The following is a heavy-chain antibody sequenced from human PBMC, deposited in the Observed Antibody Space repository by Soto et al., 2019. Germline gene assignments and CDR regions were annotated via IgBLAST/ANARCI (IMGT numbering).Heavy chain of an antibody. CDR1: GFTFSSYS. D-gene: IGHD3-22*01. Sequence: EVQLVESGGGLVKPGGSLRLSCAASGFTFSSYSRNWVRQAPGKGLEWVSSISSSSSFIYYADSLKGRFTISRDNAKNSLYLQMNSLRAEDTAVYYCARNPYYYDTSGYYYWGQGTLVTVSS. V-gene: IGHV3-21*01. J-gene: IGHJ4*02. CDR3: ARNPYYYDTSGYYY. CDR2: ISSSSSFI.